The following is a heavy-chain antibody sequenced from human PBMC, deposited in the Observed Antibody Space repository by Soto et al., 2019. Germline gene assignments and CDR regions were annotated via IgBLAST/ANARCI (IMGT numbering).Heavy chain of an antibody. CDR3: ARARAPMYYYDSSGYYDY. CDR1: GFTFSDYY. V-gene: IGHV3-11*05. J-gene: IGHJ4*02. D-gene: IGHD3-22*01. CDR2: ISSTTNYI. Sequence: GGSLRLSCAASGFTFSDYYMSWVRQAPGKGLEWVSSISSTTNYIYYGDSMKGRFTISRDNAKNSLYLEMNSLRAEDTAVYYCARARAPMYYYDSSGYYDYWGQGTLVTVSS.